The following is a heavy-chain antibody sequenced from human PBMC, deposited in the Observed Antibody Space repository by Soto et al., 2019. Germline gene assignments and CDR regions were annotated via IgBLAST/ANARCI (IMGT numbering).Heavy chain of an antibody. J-gene: IGHJ4*02. CDR1: GGSISSGDYY. D-gene: IGHD2-2*01. CDR2: IYYSGST. V-gene: IGHV4-31*03. CDR3: ARTKTSSTSFHVDY. Sequence: QVQLQESGPGLVKPSQTLSLTCTVSGGSISSGDYYWTWIRQHPGKGLEWIGYIYYSGSTKHNPSFKSRITISVDTSKNQFSLKLNSVTAADTAVYYCARTKTSSTSFHVDYWGQGTQVTVSS.